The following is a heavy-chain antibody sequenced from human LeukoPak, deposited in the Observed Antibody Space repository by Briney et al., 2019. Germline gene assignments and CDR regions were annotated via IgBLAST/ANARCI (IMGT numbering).Heavy chain of an antibody. CDR1: GFTFSSYS. D-gene: IGHD6-19*01. J-gene: IGHJ3*02. Sequence: PGGSLRLSCVVSGFTFSSYSINWVRQAPGKGLEWVSSISSSSSCIYYADSVKGRFTISRDNAKNSLYLQMNSLRAEDTAVYYCASSIAVAGTRAFDIWGQGTMVTVSS. V-gene: IGHV3-21*01. CDR3: ASSIAVAGTRAFDI. CDR2: ISSSSSCI.